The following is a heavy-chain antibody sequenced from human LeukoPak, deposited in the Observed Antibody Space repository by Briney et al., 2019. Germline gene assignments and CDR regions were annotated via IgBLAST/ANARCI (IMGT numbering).Heavy chain of an antibody. CDR1: GGTFSSYA. V-gene: IGHV7-4-1*02. CDR2: INTITGNP. Sequence: ASVKASCKASGGTFSSYAISWVRQAPGQGLEWMGWINTITGNPAYAQGFTGRFVFSLDTSVSTAYLQISSLKADDTAVYYCARDGAYDSRGHSNWFDPWGQGTLVTVSS. D-gene: IGHD3-22*01. J-gene: IGHJ5*02. CDR3: ARDGAYDSRGHSNWFDP.